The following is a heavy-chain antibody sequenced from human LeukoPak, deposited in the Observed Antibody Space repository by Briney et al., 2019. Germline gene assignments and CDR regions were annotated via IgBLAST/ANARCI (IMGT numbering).Heavy chain of an antibody. CDR3: ARSVRSGENWFDP. J-gene: IGHJ5*02. Sequence: PGGSLRLSCAASGFTFNSYNMHWVRQAPGEGLEWVSSISSSGSYIYYADSEKGRFTISRDNAKNSLYLQMNNLRVEDTAVYYCARSVRSGENWFDPWGQGTLVTVSS. V-gene: IGHV3-21*01. D-gene: IGHD3-10*01. CDR1: GFTFNSYN. CDR2: ISSSGSYI.